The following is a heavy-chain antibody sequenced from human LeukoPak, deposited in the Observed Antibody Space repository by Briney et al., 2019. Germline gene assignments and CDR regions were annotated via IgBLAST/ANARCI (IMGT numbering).Heavy chain of an antibody. Sequence: PGGSLRLSCAASGFTFNNYAMSWVGQAPGKGLEWVSAISASGGTTYYADSVKGRFTISRDNSENTLFLQMNSLRAEDTAVYYCAKEPREYCSSTSCPNWFDSWGQGTLVTVSS. V-gene: IGHV3-23*01. CDR2: ISASGGTT. CDR1: GFTFNNYA. CDR3: AKEPREYCSSTSCPNWFDS. J-gene: IGHJ5*01. D-gene: IGHD2-2*01.